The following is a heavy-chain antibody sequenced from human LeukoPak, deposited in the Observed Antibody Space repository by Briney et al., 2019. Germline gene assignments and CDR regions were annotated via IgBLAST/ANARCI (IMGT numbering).Heavy chain of an antibody. D-gene: IGHD2-2*01. CDR1: GFTFSSYG. V-gene: IGHV3-33*01. CDR3: ARYCSSTSCYDY. CDR2: IWYDGSNK. J-gene: IGHJ4*02. Sequence: PGRSLRLSCAASGFTFSSYGMHWVRQAPGKGLEWVAVIWYDGSNKYYADSVKGRFTISRDNSKNTLYLQRNSLRAEDTAVYYCARYCSSTSCYDYWGQGTLVTVSS.